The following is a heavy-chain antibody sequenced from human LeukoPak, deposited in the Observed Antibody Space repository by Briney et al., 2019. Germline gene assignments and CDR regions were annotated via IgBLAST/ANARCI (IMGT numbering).Heavy chain of an antibody. D-gene: IGHD3-10*01. CDR3: ASIGLYGSGTEDV. J-gene: IGHJ6*02. Sequence: KPAETLSLTCTVSGGSISSGSYYWSWIRQPAGKGLQWIGRIYASGSTTYTPSLKSRVTISVDTSKNQFSLKLSSVTAADTAVYYCASIGLYGSGTEDVWGQGTTVTVSS. V-gene: IGHV4-61*02. CDR2: IYASGST. CDR1: GGSISSGSYY.